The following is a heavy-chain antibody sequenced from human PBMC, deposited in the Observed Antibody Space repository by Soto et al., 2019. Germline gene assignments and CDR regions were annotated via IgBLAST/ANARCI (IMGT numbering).Heavy chain of an antibody. J-gene: IGHJ4*02. D-gene: IGHD6-13*01. CDR1: GFTFSDYG. CDR2: ISYHGNDK. CDR3: AKDRSRSWTFDY. V-gene: IGHV3-30*18. Sequence: QVQLVESGEGVVQPGRSLTLSCAACGFTFSDYGMHWVRQAPGKGLEWVAIISYHGNDKYYADSVKGRFTISRDNSKNTLYLQMNSLRAEDTAVYYCAKDRSRSWTFDYWGQGTLVTVSS.